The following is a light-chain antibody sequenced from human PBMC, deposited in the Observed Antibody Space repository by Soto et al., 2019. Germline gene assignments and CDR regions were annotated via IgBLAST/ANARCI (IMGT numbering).Light chain of an antibody. J-gene: IGKJ4*01. CDR1: QSISSW. CDR2: DAS. Sequence: DIQMTQSPSTLSASVGDRVTITCRAIQSISSWLAWYQQKPGKAPKLLIYDASSLESGVPSRFSGSGSGTEFTLTISSLQPDDFATYYCQQYNSYPLTFCGGTKVEIK. CDR3: QQYNSYPLT. V-gene: IGKV1-5*01.